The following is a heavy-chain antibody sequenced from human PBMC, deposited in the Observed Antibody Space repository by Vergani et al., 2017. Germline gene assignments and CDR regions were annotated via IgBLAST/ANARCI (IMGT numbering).Heavy chain of an antibody. CDR2: INHSGNS. CDR3: ARGRIATAGSNFDY. Sequence: QVQLQQWGAGLLKPSETLSLTCVVYGGSFSGYYWSWIRQPPGKGLEWIGEINHSGNSNYNPSLKSRVTISVDTSKNQFSLKLGSVTAADTAVYYCARGRIATAGSNFDYWGQGTLVTVSS. J-gene: IGHJ4*02. CDR1: GGSFSGYY. D-gene: IGHD6-13*01. V-gene: IGHV4-34*01.